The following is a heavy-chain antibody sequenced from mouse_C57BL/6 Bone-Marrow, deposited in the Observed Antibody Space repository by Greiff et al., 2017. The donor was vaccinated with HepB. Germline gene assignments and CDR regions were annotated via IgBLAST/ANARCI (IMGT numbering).Heavy chain of an antibody. CDR2: IWTGGGT. V-gene: IGHV2-9-1*01. D-gene: IGHD1-1*01. J-gene: IGHJ3*01. CDR3: ARNTYYGSSYGFAY. Sequence: VKLMESGPGLVAPSQSLSITCTVSGFSLTSYAISWVRQPPGKGLEWLGVIWTGGGTNYNSALKSRLSISKDNSKSQVFLKMNSLQTDDTARYYCARNTYYGSSYGFAYWGQGTLVTVSA. CDR1: GFSLTSYA.